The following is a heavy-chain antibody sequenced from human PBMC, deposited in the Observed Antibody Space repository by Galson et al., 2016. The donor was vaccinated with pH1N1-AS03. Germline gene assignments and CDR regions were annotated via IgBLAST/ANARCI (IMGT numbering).Heavy chain of an antibody. CDR1: GFTFSSYN. CDR2: ISSANNYI. CDR3: ARELESSKRPPFCC. Sequence: SLRLSCAASGFTFSSYNMHWVRQAPGKGLEWVSSISSANNYIYYADSLKGRFTISRDNAKKSRFLEMNSLRAEDTAVYYCARELESSKRPPFCCRGQGTLVSAAS. J-gene: IGHJ4*02. V-gene: IGHV3-21*01. D-gene: IGHD1-1*01.